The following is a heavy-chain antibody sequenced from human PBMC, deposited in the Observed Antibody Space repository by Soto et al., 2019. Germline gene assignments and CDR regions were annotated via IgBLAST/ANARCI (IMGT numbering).Heavy chain of an antibody. V-gene: IGHV1-2*02. CDR3: ARGGGVGVAGSAAFDM. D-gene: IGHD3-3*01. Sequence: QLHLVQSGAVVKKPGASVTVSCSASGYPVTAYYMHWVRQAPGRGLEWMGGINPATGAAKYTQTFKGSVTRTRDASTRKVFMELSGLTSEDTAVFYFARGGGVGVAGSAAFDMWGQGTLVTVSS. J-gene: IGHJ3*02. CDR2: INPATGAA. CDR1: GYPVTAYY.